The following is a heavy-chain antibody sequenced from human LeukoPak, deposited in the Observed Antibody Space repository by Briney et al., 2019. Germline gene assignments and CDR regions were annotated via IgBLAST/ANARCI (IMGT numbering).Heavy chain of an antibody. V-gene: IGHV5-51*01. CDR3: ARATYYDFWSGPDY. J-gene: IGHJ4*02. CDR2: IYPGDSDA. Sequence: GESLKISCKGSGSSFTSYWIGWVRQMPGKGLEWMGIIYPGDSDARYSPSFQGQVTISADKSISTAYLQWSSLKAPDTAMYYCARATYYDFWSGPDYWGQGTLVTVSS. CDR1: GSSFTSYW. D-gene: IGHD3-3*01.